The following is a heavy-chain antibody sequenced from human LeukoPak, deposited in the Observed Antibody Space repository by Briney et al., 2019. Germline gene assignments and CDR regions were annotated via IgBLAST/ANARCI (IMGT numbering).Heavy chain of an antibody. V-gene: IGHV3-11*04. CDR2: ISSSGSTI. J-gene: IGHJ6*03. Sequence: GGSLRLSCAVSGFTFSDYYMSWIRKAPGKGLEWVSYISSSGSTIYYADSVKGRFTISRDNAKNSLYLQMNSLRAEGTAVYYCARSSNYYYYMDVWGKGTTVTVSS. CDR3: ARSSNYYYYMDV. CDR1: GFTFSDYY.